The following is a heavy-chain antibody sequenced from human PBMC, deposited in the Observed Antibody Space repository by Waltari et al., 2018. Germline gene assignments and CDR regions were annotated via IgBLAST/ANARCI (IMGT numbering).Heavy chain of an antibody. D-gene: IGHD6-13*01. Sequence: EVQLVDSGGGLVKPGGSLRLSCAASGFTFSSHSMNWVRQAPGKGLEGVSSISSSISYIYYADSVKGRFTISRDNAKNSLYLQMNSLRAEDTAVYYCARESSSWYRVYYGMDVWGQGTTVTVSS. J-gene: IGHJ6*02. CDR2: ISSSISYI. CDR1: GFTFSSHS. V-gene: IGHV3-21*01. CDR3: ARESSSWYRVYYGMDV.